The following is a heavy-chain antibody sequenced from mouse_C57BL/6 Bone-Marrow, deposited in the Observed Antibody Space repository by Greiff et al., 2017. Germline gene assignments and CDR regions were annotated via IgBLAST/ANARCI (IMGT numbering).Heavy chain of an antibody. V-gene: IGHV1-82*01. CDR3: ARWDYYGNYWFAY. D-gene: IGHD2-1*01. CDR2: IYPGDGDT. J-gene: IGHJ3*01. CDR1: GYAFSSSW. Sequence: VQLQQSGPELVKPGASVKISCKASGYAFSSSWMNWVKQRPGKGLEWIGRIYPGDGDTNYNGKFKGKATLTADKSSSTAYMQLSSLTSEDSAVYFCARWDYYGNYWFAYWGQGTLVTVSA.